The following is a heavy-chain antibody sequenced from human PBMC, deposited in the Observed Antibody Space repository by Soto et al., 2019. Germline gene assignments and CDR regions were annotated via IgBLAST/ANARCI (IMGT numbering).Heavy chain of an antibody. Sequence: QVQVVESGGGVVQAGRSLRLSCEVSGFTFSRYGMHWVRQAPGKGLEWVAFIWYDGSNKNYGDSVKGRFTVSRDDLKNTVYLQIKSLRVEDTAVHYCARDIDLVDIVSTIVHQSSFSGMDVWGQGTTVTVSS. J-gene: IGHJ6*02. D-gene: IGHD5-12*01. CDR3: ARDIDLVDIVSTIVHQSSFSGMDV. V-gene: IGHV3-33*01. CDR2: IWYDGSNK. CDR1: GFTFSRYG.